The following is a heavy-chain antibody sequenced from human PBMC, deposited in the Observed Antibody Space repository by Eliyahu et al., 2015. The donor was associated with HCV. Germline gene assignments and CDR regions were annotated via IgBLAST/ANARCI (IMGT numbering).Heavy chain of an antibody. J-gene: IGHJ4*02. CDR3: ARDHYAGSFSDY. Sequence: QVQLVESGGGVVQPGRSLRLSCAASGFXFSSYGMHWVRQAPGKGLEWVAVIWYDGSNKYYADSVKGRFTISRDNSKNTLYLQMNSLRAEDTAVYYCARDHYAGSFSDYWGQGTLVTVSS. CDR2: IWYDGSNK. D-gene: IGHD4-23*01. V-gene: IGHV3-33*01. CDR1: GFXFSSYG.